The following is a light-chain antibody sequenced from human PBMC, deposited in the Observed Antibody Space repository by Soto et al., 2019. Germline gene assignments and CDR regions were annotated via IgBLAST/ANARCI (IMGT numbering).Light chain of an antibody. V-gene: IGKV1-27*01. CDR2: AAS. CDR3: QKYTNVPA. J-gene: IGKJ4*01. CDR1: QGISNY. Sequence: DIQMTQSPSSLSASVGDRVTITCRASQGISNYLAWYQQIPGKVPKLLISAASTLQSGVPSRFSGSGSGTDFTLTISILQPEDVATYYCQKYTNVPAFGGGNKVEIK.